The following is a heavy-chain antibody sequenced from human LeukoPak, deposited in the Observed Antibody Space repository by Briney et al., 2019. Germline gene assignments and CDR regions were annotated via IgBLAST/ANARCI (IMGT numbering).Heavy chain of an antibody. J-gene: IGHJ6*02. CDR3: ARVSGWYGMDV. Sequence: GGSLRLSCAASGFTFSSYEMNWVRQPPGKGLEWVSYISSSGSTIYYADSVKGRFTISRDNAKNSLYLQMNGLSAEDTAVYYCARVSGWYGMDVWGQGTMVTVSS. CDR2: ISSSGSTI. CDR1: GFTFSSYE. D-gene: IGHD6-19*01. V-gene: IGHV3-48*03.